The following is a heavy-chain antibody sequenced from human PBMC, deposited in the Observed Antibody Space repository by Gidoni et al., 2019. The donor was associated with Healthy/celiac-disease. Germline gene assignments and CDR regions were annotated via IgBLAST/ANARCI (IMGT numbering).Heavy chain of an antibody. CDR3: AKDSTVITFGGVIVTPAEYFQH. V-gene: IGHV3-23*01. CDR1: GFTFSSYA. CDR2: IRGSGGST. J-gene: IGHJ1*01. Sequence: EVQLLESGGGLVQPGGSLRLSCAASGFTFSSYAMSWVSQAPGKGLEWVSAIRGSGGSTYYADSVKGRFTISRDNSKNTLYLQMNSLRAEDTAVYYCAKDSTVITFGGVIVTPAEYFQHWGQGTLVTVSS. D-gene: IGHD3-16*02.